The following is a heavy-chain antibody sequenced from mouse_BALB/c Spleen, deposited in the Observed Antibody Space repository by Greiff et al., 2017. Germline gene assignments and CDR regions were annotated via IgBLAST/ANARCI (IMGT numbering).Heavy chain of an antibody. V-gene: IGHV14-4*02. Sequence: VQLKESGAELVRSGASVKLSCTASGFNIKDYYMHWVKQRPEQGLEWIGWIDPENGDTEYAPKFQGKATMTADTSSNTAYLQLSSLTSEDTAVYYCNADGNYVRFAYWGQGTLVTVSA. CDR2: IDPENGDT. D-gene: IGHD2-1*01. CDR3: NADGNYVRFAY. CDR1: GFNIKDYY. J-gene: IGHJ3*01.